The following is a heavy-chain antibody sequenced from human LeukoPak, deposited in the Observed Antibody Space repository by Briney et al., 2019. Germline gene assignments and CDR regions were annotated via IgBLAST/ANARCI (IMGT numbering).Heavy chain of an antibody. CDR2: IKQDGNEK. V-gene: IGHV3-7*02. CDR3: ARKYCSTTSCLFDN. J-gene: IGHJ4*02. CDR1: GFTLSSHW. D-gene: IGHD2-2*01. Sequence: GGSLRLSCAASGFTLSSHWMSWVRQAPGKGLEWVANIKQDGNEKYYVDSVKGRFTISRDNAKNSLYLQMNSLRAEDTAVYYCARKYCSTTSCLFDNWGQGTLVTVSS.